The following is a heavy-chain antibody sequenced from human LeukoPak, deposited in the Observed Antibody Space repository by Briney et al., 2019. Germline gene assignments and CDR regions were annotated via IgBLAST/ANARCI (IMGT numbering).Heavy chain of an antibody. CDR2: IWDDGSHK. Sequence: PGRSLRLSCAASGFTFSRSGMHWVRQAPGKGLEWVAVIWDDGSHKYYADSVQGRFTISRDNSKNTLFLQMNSLRAEDTAVYYCARQSSGGSFEFDYWGQGTLVTVSS. D-gene: IGHD2-15*01. CDR3: ARQSSGGSFEFDY. CDR1: GFTFSRSG. J-gene: IGHJ4*02. V-gene: IGHV3-33*01.